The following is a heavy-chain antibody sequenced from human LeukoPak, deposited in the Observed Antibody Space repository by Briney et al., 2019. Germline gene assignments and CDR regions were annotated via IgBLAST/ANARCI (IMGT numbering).Heavy chain of an antibody. V-gene: IGHV3-23*01. D-gene: IGHD1-1*01. CDR1: GFTFTSCT. CDR3: AKGGSYRVQPYFDY. J-gene: IGHJ4*02. CDR2: IRGRGDNT. Sequence: GGSLRLSCAASGFTFTSCTMSWVRQAPGKGLEWVSDIRGRGDNTYYADSVKGRFTISRDNSKNTLYLQMSSLRAEDTAVYFCAKGGSYRVQPYFDYWGQGALVTVSS.